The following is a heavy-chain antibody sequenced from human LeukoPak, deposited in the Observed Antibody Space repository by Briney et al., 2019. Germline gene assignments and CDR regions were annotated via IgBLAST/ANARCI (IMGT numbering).Heavy chain of an antibody. CDR1: GGSISSGGYY. J-gene: IGHJ4*02. V-gene: IGHV4-31*03. Sequence: SQTLSLTCTVSGGSISSGGYYWSWIRQHPGKGLEWIGYIYYSGSTYYNPSLKSRVTISVDTSKNQFSLKLSPVTAADTAVYYCASVLYYDFWSGYWAFDYWGQGTLVTVSS. CDR3: ASVLYYDFWSGYWAFDY. D-gene: IGHD3-3*01. CDR2: IYYSGST.